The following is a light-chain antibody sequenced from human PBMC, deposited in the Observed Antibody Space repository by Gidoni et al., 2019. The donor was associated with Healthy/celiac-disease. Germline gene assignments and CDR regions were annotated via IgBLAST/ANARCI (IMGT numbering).Light chain of an antibody. Sequence: QSALTQPASVSGSPGQSITISCTGTSSDVGSYNLVSWYQQRPGKAPKLMIYEVSKRPSGVSNRFSGSKSGNTASLTISGLQAEDEADYYCCSYAGSSTLVFGGGTKLTVL. CDR2: EVS. CDR1: SSDVGSYNL. CDR3: CSYAGSSTLV. J-gene: IGLJ2*01. V-gene: IGLV2-23*02.